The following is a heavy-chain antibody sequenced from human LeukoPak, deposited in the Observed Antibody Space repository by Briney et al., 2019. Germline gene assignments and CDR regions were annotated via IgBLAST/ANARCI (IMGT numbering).Heavy chain of an antibody. V-gene: IGHV3-21*01. CDR3: ARDRYSSSDFDY. CDR2: ISSSSSYI. D-gene: IGHD6-6*01. Sequence: NPGGSLRLSCAASGFTFSSYSMNWVRQAPGKGLEWVSSISSSSSYIYYADSVKGRFTISRDNAKSSLYLQMNSLRAEDTAVYYCARDRYSSSDFDYWGQGTLVTVSS. J-gene: IGHJ4*02. CDR1: GFTFSSYS.